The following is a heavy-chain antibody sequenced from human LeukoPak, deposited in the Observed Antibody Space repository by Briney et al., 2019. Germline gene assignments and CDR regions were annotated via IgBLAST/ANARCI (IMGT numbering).Heavy chain of an antibody. J-gene: IGHJ4*02. D-gene: IGHD6-6*01. CDR2: INHSGST. V-gene: IGHV4-34*01. CDR3: ARVAARRSFEDY. CDR1: GGSFSGYY. Sequence: PSETLSLTCAVYGGSFSGYYWSWIRQPPGKGLEWIGEINHSGSTNYNPSLKSRVTISVDTSKNQFSLKLSSVTAADTAVYYCARVAARRSFEDYWGQGTLVTVSS.